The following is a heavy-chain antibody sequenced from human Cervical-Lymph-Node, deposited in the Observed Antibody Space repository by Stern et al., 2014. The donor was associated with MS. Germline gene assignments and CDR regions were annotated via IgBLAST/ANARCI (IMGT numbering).Heavy chain of an antibody. CDR2: ISWDGGK. J-gene: IGHJ4*02. V-gene: IGHV2-5*02. CDR3: AHLDTVTLSIGMSPVFAY. CDR1: GFTLRPTGEG. Sequence: QVNLKESGTTLVKPTQTLKLTCTFSGFTLRPTGEGVAWIRPPPGKALEWLALISWDGGKLYSPSLKSRLPINKDTSKNQVVLTMTNVDPLDTATYFCAHLDTVTLSIGMSPVFAYWGQGALVTVSS. D-gene: IGHD3-10*01.